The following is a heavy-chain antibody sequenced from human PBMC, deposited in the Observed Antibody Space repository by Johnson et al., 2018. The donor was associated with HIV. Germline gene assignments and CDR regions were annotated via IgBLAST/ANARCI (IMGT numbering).Heavy chain of an antibody. J-gene: IGHJ3*02. V-gene: IGHV3-30*02. CDR1: RFTFSSYG. D-gene: IGHD3-22*01. Sequence: QVQLVESGGGLVQPGGSLRLSCAASRFTFSSYGMHWVRQAPGKGLEWVAFIRYDGSNKYYADSVKGRFTISRDNSKNTLYLQMNSLRAEDTAVYYCAKEYYYDSSGFPDARSDAFDIWGQGTMVTVSS. CDR3: AKEYYYDSSGFPDARSDAFDI. CDR2: IRYDGSNK.